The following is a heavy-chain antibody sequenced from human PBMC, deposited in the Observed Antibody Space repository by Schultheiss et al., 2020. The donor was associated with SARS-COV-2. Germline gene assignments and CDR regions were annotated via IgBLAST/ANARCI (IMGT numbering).Heavy chain of an antibody. Sequence: GESLKISCKGSGYSFTSYWIGWVRQMPGKGLEWMGIIYPGDSETRYSPSFQGQVTISADKSISTAYLQWSSLKASDTAMYYCARREGYYDSSGYYYLGAFDIWGQGTMVTVSS. D-gene: IGHD3-22*01. V-gene: IGHV5-51*01. CDR1: GYSFTSYW. CDR3: ARREGYYDSSGYYYLGAFDI. CDR2: IYPGDSET. J-gene: IGHJ3*02.